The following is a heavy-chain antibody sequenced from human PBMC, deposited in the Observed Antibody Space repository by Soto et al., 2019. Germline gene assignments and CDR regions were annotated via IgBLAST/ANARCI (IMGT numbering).Heavy chain of an antibody. J-gene: IGHJ6*02. CDR2: TYYRSKWYN. Sequence: LQTLSLTCSISGDSVSSNSAAWNWIRQSPSRGLECLGSTYYRSKWYNYYAVSLKSRITINPDTSKNQFSLQLNSVTPEDTAVYYCARDAKPQRSWGQTYGMHXWGQVTTVTVS. V-gene: IGHV6-1*01. CDR3: ARDAKPQRSWGQTYGMHX. D-gene: IGHD6-13*01. CDR1: GDSVSSNSAA.